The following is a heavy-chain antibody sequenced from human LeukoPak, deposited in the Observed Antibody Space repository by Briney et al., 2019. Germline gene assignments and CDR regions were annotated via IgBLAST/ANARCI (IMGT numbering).Heavy chain of an antibody. CDR3: ARGGTEGVDY. CDR1: GGSISSSSYY. Sequence: PSETLPLTCAVSGGSISSSSYYWGWIRQPPGKGLEWIGYIYYSGSTNYNPSLKSRVTISVDTSRNQFSLKLSSVTAADTAVYYCARGGTEGVDYWGQGTLVTVSS. V-gene: IGHV4-61*05. J-gene: IGHJ4*02. D-gene: IGHD3-16*01. CDR2: IYYSGST.